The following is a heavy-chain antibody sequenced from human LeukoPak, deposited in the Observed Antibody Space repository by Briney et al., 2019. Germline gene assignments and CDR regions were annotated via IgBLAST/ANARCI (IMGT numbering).Heavy chain of an antibody. CDR2: IIPIFGTA. Sequence: SVKVSCKASGGTFSSYAISWVRQAPGQGLEWMGGIIPIFGTANYAQKFQGRVTITADKSTSTAYMELSSLRAEDTAVYYCAKDGDDCIDFWGQGTLVTVSS. CDR3: AKDGDDCIDF. J-gene: IGHJ4*02. D-gene: IGHD3-22*01. V-gene: IGHV1-69*06. CDR1: GGTFSSYA.